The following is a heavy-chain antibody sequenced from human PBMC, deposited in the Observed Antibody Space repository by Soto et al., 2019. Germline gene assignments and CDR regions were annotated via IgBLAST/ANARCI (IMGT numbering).Heavy chain of an antibody. CDR3: ARDTRAGYSSSWYLDY. V-gene: IGHV3-33*01. J-gene: IGHJ4*02. CDR1: GFTFSSYG. Sequence: QVQLVESGGGVVQPGRSLRLSCAASGFTFSSYGMHWVRQAPGKGLEWVAVIWYDGSNKYYADSVKGRFTISRDNSKNTLYLQMNSLRAEDTAVYYCARDTRAGYSSSWYLDYWGQGTLVTVPS. CDR2: IWYDGSNK. D-gene: IGHD6-13*01.